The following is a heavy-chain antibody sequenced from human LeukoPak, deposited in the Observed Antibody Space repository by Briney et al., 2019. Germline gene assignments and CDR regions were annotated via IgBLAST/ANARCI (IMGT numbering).Heavy chain of an antibody. CDR3: ARDRYTVVSWYFDL. CDR1: GGSISSGCYY. Sequence: SETLSLTCTVSGGSISSGCYYWSWIRQHPGKGLEWIGYIYYSGSTSYNPSLKSRVTISVDTSKNQFSLKLSAVTAADTAVYYCARDRYTVVSWYFDLWGRGTLVTVPS. J-gene: IGHJ2*01. D-gene: IGHD4-23*01. V-gene: IGHV4-31*03. CDR2: IYYSGST.